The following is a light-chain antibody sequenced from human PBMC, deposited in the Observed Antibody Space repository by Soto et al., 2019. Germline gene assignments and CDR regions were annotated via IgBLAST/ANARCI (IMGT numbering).Light chain of an antibody. CDR1: QNINTY. CDR2: AAT. CDR3: QKYKRYPPS. Sequence: DIQMTQSPSSLSASVGDRVTIGCRASQNINTYLAWFQQKPGKAPKSLIYAATNLQGGVPSRFSGTGSGKEFSLTISSLQPEDVATYYCQKYKRYPPSFGGGTKWEI. V-gene: IGKV1-16*01. J-gene: IGKJ4*01.